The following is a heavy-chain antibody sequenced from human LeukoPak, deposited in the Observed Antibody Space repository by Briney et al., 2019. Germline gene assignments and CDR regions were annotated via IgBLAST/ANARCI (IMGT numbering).Heavy chain of an antibody. V-gene: IGHV3-49*04. Sequence: GGSLRLSCAASGFTFSSYGMSWVRQAPGKGLEWVGFIRSKAYGGTTEYAASVKGRFTISRDDSKSIAYLQMNSLKTEDTAVCYCTRDLSGGGATDYWGQGTLVTVSS. D-gene: IGHD1-26*01. CDR3: TRDLSGGGATDY. CDR2: IRSKAYGGTT. CDR1: GFTFSSYG. J-gene: IGHJ4*02.